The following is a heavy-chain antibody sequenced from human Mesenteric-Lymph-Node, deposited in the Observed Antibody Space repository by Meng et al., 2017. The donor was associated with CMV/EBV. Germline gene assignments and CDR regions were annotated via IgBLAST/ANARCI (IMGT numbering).Heavy chain of an antibody. CDR1: GFTFSSYW. V-gene: IGHV3-23*01. CDR2: ISGSGGST. J-gene: IGHJ4*02. Sequence: GESLKISCVASGFTFSSYWMTWVRQAPGKGLEWVSAISGSGGSTYYADSVKGRFTISRDNSKNTLYLQMNSLRAEDTAVYYCAKGKSGYYFDYWGQGTLVTVSS. CDR3: AKGKSGYYFDY.